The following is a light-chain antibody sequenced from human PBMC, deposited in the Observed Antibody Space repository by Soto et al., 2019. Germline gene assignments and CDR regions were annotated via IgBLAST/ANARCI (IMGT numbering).Light chain of an antibody. CDR2: SNN. V-gene: IGLV1-44*01. J-gene: IGLJ7*01. CDR1: SSNIGSNT. Sequence: QSVLTQPPSASGTPGQRVTISCSGSSSNIGSNTVNWYQQLPGTAPKLLIYSNNQRPSGVPDRFSGSKSGTSASLAISGLQSEVEADYYCAAWDDSLNAAVFGGGTQLTVL. CDR3: AAWDDSLNAAV.